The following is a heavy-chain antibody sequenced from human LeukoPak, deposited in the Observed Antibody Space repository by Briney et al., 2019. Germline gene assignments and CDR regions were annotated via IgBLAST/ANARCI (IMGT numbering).Heavy chain of an antibody. Sequence: SETLSLTCAVSGYSISSGYYWGWIRQPPGKGLEWIGSIYHSGSTYYNPSLKSRVTISVDTSKNQFSLKLSSVTAAGTAVYYCARLGHHDFWSGYYREYYYYYMDVWGKGTTVTVSS. CDR1: GYSISSGYY. V-gene: IGHV4-38-2*01. D-gene: IGHD3-3*01. J-gene: IGHJ6*03. CDR2: IYHSGST. CDR3: ARLGHHDFWSGYYREYYYYYMDV.